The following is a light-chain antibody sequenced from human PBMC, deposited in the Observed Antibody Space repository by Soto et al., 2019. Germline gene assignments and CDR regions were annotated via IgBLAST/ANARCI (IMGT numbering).Light chain of an antibody. Sequence: EIQMTQTPSSLSTTVADRVTITCLASQDIGNYLNWYPQKPGKAPKLLIYNVSNLETGVPSRFRASGSGTEFTLTISSLQPEDFATYYCQQSYCTPRTFGQGTKVDI. V-gene: IGKV1-39*01. CDR1: QDIGNY. CDR3: QQSYCTPRT. J-gene: IGKJ1*01. CDR2: NVS.